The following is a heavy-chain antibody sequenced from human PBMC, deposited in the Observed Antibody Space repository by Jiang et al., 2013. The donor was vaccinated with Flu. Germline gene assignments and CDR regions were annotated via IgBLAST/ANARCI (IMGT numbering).Heavy chain of an antibody. CDR3: ARDLGGYDP. Sequence: GPGLVKPSGTLALTCAVSGGSISNNNWWTWVRQRPGQGLEWIGEIYHSGTTNYNPSLKSRVTISLDKSKNHFSLKVTSVTAADTAVYYCARDLGGYDPWGQGTLVTVSS. CDR1: GGSISNNNW. J-gene: IGHJ5*02. CDR2: IYHSGTT. V-gene: IGHV4-4*02.